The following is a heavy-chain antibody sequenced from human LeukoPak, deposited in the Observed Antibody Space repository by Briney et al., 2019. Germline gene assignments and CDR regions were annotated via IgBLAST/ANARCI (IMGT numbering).Heavy chain of an antibody. CDR1: GFTFSSYG. Sequence: GGSLRLSCAASGFTFSSYGMHWVRQAPGKGLEWVAVISYDGSNKYYADSVKGRFTISRDKSKNTLYLQMNSLRAEDTAVYYRARETGDWYFDLWGRGTLVTVSS. CDR2: ISYDGSNK. V-gene: IGHV3-30*03. J-gene: IGHJ2*01. CDR3: ARETGDWYFDL. D-gene: IGHD1-14*01.